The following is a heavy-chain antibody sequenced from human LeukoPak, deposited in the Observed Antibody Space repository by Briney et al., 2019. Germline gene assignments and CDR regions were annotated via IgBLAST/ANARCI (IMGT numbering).Heavy chain of an antibody. CDR1: GFTFSSSP. D-gene: IGHD3-10*01. V-gene: IGHV3-30-3*01. CDR3: ARQGIYGSGSYYRDAFDM. CDR2: ISSDGSTK. Sequence: GRSLRLSCAASGFTFSSSPMHWVRQAPGKGLEWVSVISSDGSTKYYADSVKGRFTISRDNSKNTLYLQMNSLRAEDTAVYYCARQGIYGSGSYYRDAFDMWGQGTMVTVSS. J-gene: IGHJ3*02.